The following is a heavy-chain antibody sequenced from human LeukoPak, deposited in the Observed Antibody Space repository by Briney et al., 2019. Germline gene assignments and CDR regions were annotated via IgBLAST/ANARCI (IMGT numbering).Heavy chain of an antibody. Sequence: ASVKVSCKVSGYTFPIYDINWVRQDGRQGCQYMGWMNPNRGNTGYPQRFQGRVTMTRDTSINTAYMELSSLRSEDTAVYYCVRGQSGFKFDPWGQGTLVTVSS. J-gene: IGHJ5*02. D-gene: IGHD5-12*01. V-gene: IGHV1-8*01. CDR3: VRGQSGFKFDP. CDR1: GYTFPIYD. CDR2: MNPNRGNT.